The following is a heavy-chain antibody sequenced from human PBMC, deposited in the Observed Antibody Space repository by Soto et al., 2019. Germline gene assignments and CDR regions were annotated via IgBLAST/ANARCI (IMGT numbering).Heavy chain of an antibody. D-gene: IGHD1-1*01. J-gene: IGHJ6*02. CDR1: GGTFNRYT. CDR3: ALWGFRDGNNSKYNYSGMDV. V-gene: IGHV1-69*01. Sequence: VQLVQSGAEVKKPGSSVKLSCKASGGTFNRYTISWVRQAPGQGLEWMGGIIPIFGTANYAQKFQGRVAIIADESTSAAYMELRSLRSEDTAVYYCALWGFRDGNNSKYNYSGMDVWGQGTTVTVPS. CDR2: IIPIFGTA.